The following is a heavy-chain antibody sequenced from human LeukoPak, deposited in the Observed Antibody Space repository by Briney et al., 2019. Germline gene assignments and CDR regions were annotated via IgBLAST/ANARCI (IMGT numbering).Heavy chain of an antibody. D-gene: IGHD5-18*01. J-gene: IGHJ4*02. V-gene: IGHV4-34*01. Sequence: SETLSLTCAVYGGSFGGYYWSWIRQPPGKGLEWIGEINHSGSTNYNPSLKSRVTISVDTSKNQFSLKLSSVTAADTAVYYCARVDTAGGTLDYWGQGTLVTVSS. CDR2: INHSGST. CDR3: ARVDTAGGTLDY. CDR1: GGSFGGYY.